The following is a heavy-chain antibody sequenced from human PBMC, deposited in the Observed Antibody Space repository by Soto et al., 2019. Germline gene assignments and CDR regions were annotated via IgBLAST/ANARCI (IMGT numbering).Heavy chain of an antibody. V-gene: IGHV3-23*01. D-gene: IGHD2-15*01. CDR2: ISGSGGST. CDR3: AKPPCSGGSCYFDY. J-gene: IGHJ4*02. CDR1: GFTFSSYA. Sequence: GGSLRLSCAASGFTFSSYAMSWVRQAPGKGLEWVSAISGSGGSTYYADSVKGRFTISRDNSKNTLYLQMNSLRAEDTAIYYCAKPPCSGGSCYFDYWGQGTLVTVSS.